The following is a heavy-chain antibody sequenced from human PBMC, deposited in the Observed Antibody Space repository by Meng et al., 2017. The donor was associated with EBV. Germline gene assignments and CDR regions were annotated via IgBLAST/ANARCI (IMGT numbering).Heavy chain of an antibody. V-gene: IGHV4-39*01. D-gene: IGHD3-3*01. Sequence: QLQLYQSGPGLVKPSEXLSLTCTVAGDSISSRSYYWGWIRQSPGKGLEWIGNVYYSGNSYYNPYLKSRVTISVDTSKNQFYLKLISVTAADTAVYFCARVSFYDYWSGYSFNWFDPWGQGPLVTVSS. CDR3: ARVSFYDYWSGYSFNWFDP. CDR1: GDSISSRSYY. J-gene: IGHJ5*02. CDR2: VYYSGNS.